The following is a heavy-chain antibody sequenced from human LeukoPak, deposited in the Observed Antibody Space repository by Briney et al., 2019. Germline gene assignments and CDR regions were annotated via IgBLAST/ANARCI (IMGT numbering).Heavy chain of an antibody. CDR3: ARSRRCSGGSCYDLDY. Sequence: GGSLEISCKGSGYSFTSYWIGWVRQVPGKGLEGMGIIYPGDSETRYSPSFQGQVTISADKSISTAYLQWSRLKASDTAMYYCARSRRCSGGSCYDLDYWGQGTLVTVSS. CDR2: IYPGDSET. D-gene: IGHD2-15*01. CDR1: GYSFTSYW. V-gene: IGHV5-51*01. J-gene: IGHJ4*02.